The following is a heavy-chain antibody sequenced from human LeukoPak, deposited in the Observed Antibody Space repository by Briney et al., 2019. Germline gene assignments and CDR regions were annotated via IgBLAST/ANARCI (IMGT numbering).Heavy chain of an antibody. Sequence: SETLSLTCTVSGGSISSYYWSWIRQPAGKGLEWIGRIYPSGNTNYNPCLKSPVTMSLDTSKNQFSLKLSSVTAADTAVFYCARDLPYPMDAFDIWGQGTMVTVSS. J-gene: IGHJ3*02. CDR2: IYPSGNT. V-gene: IGHV4-4*07. CDR1: GGSISSYY. CDR3: ARDLPYPMDAFDI.